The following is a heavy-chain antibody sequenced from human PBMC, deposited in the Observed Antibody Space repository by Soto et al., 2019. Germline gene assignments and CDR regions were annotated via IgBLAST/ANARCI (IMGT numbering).Heavy chain of an antibody. Sequence: GASVKVSCKASGGTFSSYAISWVRQAPGQGLERMGGIIPIFGTANYAQKFQGRVTITADKSTSTAYMELSSLRSEDTAVYYCARVIILGYCSSTSCYSHYGMDVWGQGTTVTVSS. CDR1: GGTFSSYA. CDR2: IIPIFGTA. V-gene: IGHV1-69*06. J-gene: IGHJ6*02. D-gene: IGHD2-2*02. CDR3: ARVIILGYCSSTSCYSHYGMDV.